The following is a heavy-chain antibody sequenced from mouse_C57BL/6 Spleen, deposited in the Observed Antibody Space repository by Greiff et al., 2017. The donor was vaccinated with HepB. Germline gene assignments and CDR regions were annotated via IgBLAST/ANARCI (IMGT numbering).Heavy chain of an antibody. V-gene: IGHV1-53*01. CDR1: GYTFTSYW. CDR3: ARPLYDYDGTGYFDV. Sequence: VKLQESGTELVKPGASVKLSCKASGYTFTSYWMHWVKQRPGQGLEWIGNINPSNGGTNYNEKFKSKATLTVDKSSSTAYMQRSSLTSEDSAVDYCARPLYDYDGTGYFDVWGTGTTVTVSS. CDR2: INPSNGGT. D-gene: IGHD2-4*01. J-gene: IGHJ1*03.